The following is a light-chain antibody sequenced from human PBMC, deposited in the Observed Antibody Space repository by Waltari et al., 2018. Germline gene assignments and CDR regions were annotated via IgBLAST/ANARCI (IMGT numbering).Light chain of an antibody. CDR2: GAS. CDR3: QQYNNWPLT. J-gene: IGKJ4*01. Sequence: EIVMTQSPATLSVSPGERATLSCRASQSVSNNLAWYQQKPGQAPRLLIYGASTRATCIPARCSGSGSGTEFTLTISSLQSEDFAVYFCQQYNNWPLTFGGGTKVEIK. V-gene: IGKV3-15*01. CDR1: QSVSNN.